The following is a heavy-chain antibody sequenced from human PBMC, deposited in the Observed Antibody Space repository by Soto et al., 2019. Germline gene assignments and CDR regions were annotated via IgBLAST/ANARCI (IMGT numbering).Heavy chain of an antibody. J-gene: IGHJ6*03. V-gene: IGHV4-34*01. D-gene: IGHD1-7*01. CDR1: GGSFSGYY. Sequence: ETLSLTCAVYGGSFSGYYWSWIRQPPGKGLEWIGEINHSGSTNYNPSLKSRVTISVDTSKNQFSLKLSSVTAADTAVYYCAREVTGTTYYYYYYMDVWGKGTTVTVSS. CDR2: INHSGST. CDR3: AREVTGTTYYYYYYMDV.